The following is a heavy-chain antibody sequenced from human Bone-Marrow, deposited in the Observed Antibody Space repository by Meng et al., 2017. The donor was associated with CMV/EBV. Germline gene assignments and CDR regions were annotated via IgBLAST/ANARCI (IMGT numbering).Heavy chain of an antibody. CDR1: GFTFSSYS. J-gene: IGHJ5*02. CDR2: ISSSSSYI. Sequence: SCAASGFTFSSYSMNWVRQAPGKGLEWVSSISSSSSYIYYADSVKGRFTISRDNAKNSLYLQMNSLRAEDTAVYYCARAEAAARHWFDPWGQGTLVTVSS. CDR3: ARAEAAARHWFDP. V-gene: IGHV3-21*01. D-gene: IGHD6-6*01.